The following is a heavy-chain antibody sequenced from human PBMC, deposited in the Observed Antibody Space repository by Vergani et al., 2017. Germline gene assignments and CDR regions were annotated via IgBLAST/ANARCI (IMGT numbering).Heavy chain of an antibody. CDR2: IYYSGST. CDR3: ARADGYSYGRDYYYYGMDV. D-gene: IGHD5-18*01. J-gene: IGHJ6*02. Sequence: QLQLQESGPGLVKPSETLSLTCTVSGGSISSSRYYWGWIRQPPGKGLEWIGSIYYSGSTYYNPSLKSRVTISVDTSKNQFSLKLSSVTAADTAVYYCARADGYSYGRDYYYYGMDVWGQGTTVTVSS. V-gene: IGHV4-39*01. CDR1: GGSISSSRYY.